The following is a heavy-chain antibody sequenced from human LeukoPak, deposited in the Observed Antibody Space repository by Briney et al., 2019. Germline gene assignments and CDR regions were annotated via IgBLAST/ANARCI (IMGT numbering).Heavy chain of an antibody. J-gene: IGHJ4*02. Sequence: GGSLRLSCAASGLTFSTYAMTWVRQAPGKGLEWVSGISTSGDRTYYADSVKGRFTISRDNSKNTLCLQMNSLRAEDTAEYYCARSAVGTSCCTAVDYWGQGTLVTVSS. D-gene: IGHD1-26*01. V-gene: IGHV3-23*01. CDR3: ARSAVGTSCCTAVDY. CDR1: GLTFSTYA. CDR2: ISTSGDRT.